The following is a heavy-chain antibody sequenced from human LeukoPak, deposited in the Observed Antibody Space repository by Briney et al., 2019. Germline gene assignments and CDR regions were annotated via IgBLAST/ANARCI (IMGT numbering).Heavy chain of an antibody. V-gene: IGHV1-46*01. CDR3: ARVRDGYNDAYDI. J-gene: IGHJ3*02. D-gene: IGHD5-24*01. CDR1: GYTFSNYY. CDR2: IGGST. Sequence: ASVKVSCKASGYTFSNYYIHWVRQAPGQGLEWMGIIGGSTNYAQKFQGRVTMTRDTSTSTVYMELSSLRSEYTAVYYCARVRDGYNDAYDIWGQGTMVTVHS.